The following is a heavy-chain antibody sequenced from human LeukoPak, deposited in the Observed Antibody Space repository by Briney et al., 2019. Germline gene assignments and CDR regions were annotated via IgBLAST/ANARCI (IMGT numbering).Heavy chain of an antibody. CDR2: IYSGGST. Sequence: PGGSLRLSCAASGFTVSDNYMSWVRQAPGKGLEWVSVIYSGGSTYYADSVKGRFTISRDNSKNTLYLQMNSLRAEDTAVYYCARHNTYYYGSGSYYLNWFDPWGQGTLVTVSS. CDR3: ARHNTYYYGSGSYYLNWFDP. D-gene: IGHD3-10*01. J-gene: IGHJ5*02. CDR1: GFTVSDNY. V-gene: IGHV3-66*04.